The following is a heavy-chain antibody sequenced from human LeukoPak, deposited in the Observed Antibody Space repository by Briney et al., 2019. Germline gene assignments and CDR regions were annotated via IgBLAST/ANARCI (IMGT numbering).Heavy chain of an antibody. CDR2: MYYSGTT. J-gene: IGHJ4*02. Sequence: PSETLSLTCTVPGGSISISYYYWGWIRQPPGKGLEWIGSMYYSGTTYSSPSLKSRATISVDTSNNQFSLRLTSVTAADTAVYYCARVYRSGWVDFWGQGTLVTVSS. D-gene: IGHD6-19*01. V-gene: IGHV4-39*02. CDR3: ARVYRSGWVDF. CDR1: GGSISISYYY.